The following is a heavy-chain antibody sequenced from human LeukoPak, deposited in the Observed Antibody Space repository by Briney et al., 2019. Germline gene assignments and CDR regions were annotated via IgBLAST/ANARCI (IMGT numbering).Heavy chain of an antibody. J-gene: IGHJ4*02. D-gene: IGHD3-10*01. Sequence: SGGSLRLSCAASRFTFSSYAMSWVRQAPGKGLEWVSAISGSGGSTYYADSVKGRFTISRDNSKSTLYLQMNSLRAEDTAVYYCAKGGSDNFDYWGQGTLVTVSS. V-gene: IGHV3-23*01. CDR1: RFTFSSYA. CDR3: AKGGSDNFDY. CDR2: ISGSGGST.